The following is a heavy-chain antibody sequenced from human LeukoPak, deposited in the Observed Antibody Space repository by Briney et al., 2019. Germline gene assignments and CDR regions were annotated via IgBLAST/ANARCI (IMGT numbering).Heavy chain of an antibody. J-gene: IGHJ5*02. D-gene: IGHD5-12*01. CDR1: GYSIGRDYY. CDR3: ARDGGYPTTDEGFDP. CDR2: IFHTGRT. V-gene: IGHV4-38-2*02. Sequence: SETLSLTCTVSGYSIGRDYYWAWLRQPPGKGLEWIGSIFHTGRTVYNPSYESRLTISMDTSKNEFFLRLNSVTAADTAVYFCARDGGYPTTDEGFDPWGRGTLVTVSS.